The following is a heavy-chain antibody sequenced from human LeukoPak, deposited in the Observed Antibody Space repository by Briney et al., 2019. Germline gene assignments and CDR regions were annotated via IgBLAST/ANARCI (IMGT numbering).Heavy chain of an antibody. CDR2: INPNSGGT. CDR3: ARVYPRIQLWSPLFDS. V-gene: IGHV1-2*02. J-gene: IGHJ4*02. CDR1: GYTFTGFY. D-gene: IGHD5-18*01. Sequence: ASVKVSCKASGYTFTGFYMHWVRQAPGQGLQWMGWINPNSGGTKYAQKFQGRVTMTRDTSISTAYMELSRLRSDDTAVYYCARVYPRIQLWSPLFDSWGQGTLVTVSS.